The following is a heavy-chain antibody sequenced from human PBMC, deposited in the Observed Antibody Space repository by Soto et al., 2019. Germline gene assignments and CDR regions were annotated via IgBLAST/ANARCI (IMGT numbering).Heavy chain of an antibody. J-gene: IGHJ4*02. CDR3: AKNRGLQYYFDY. CDR2: LSGSGDNT. Sequence: GSLRLSCAASGFTFDSYAMNWVRQAPGKGLEWVSTLSGSGDNTYYADSVKGRFTISRDNSKNMMYSQMSSLRAEDTAVYYCAKNRGLQYYFDYWGQGTLVTVSS. CDR1: GFTFDSYA. V-gene: IGHV3-23*01.